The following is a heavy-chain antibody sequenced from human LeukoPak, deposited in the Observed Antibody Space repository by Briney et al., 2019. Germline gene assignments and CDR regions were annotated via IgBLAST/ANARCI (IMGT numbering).Heavy chain of an antibody. CDR1: GFTLSDHF. CDR2: SRSKANSYTT. V-gene: IGHV3-72*01. CDR3: ARGPSGYHNT. Sequence: GGSLRLSCAASGFTLSDHFMDWVRQAPGKGLEWVGRSRSKANSYTTEYAASVIGRFTISRDDSRNSLYLQMNSLRAEDTAVYYCARGPSGYHNTGGQGTLVTVSS. D-gene: IGHD5-12*01. J-gene: IGHJ4*02.